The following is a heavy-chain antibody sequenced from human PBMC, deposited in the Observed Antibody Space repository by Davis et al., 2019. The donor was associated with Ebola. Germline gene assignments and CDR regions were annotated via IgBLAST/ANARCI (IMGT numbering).Heavy chain of an antibody. J-gene: IGHJ5*02. V-gene: IGHV4-39*07. CDR2: IYYSGST. CDR3: ARGKPFGSSFWFDP. Sequence: MPSETLSLTCTVSGGSISSSSYYWGWIRQPPGKGLEWIGSIYYSGSTYYNASLKSRVTISVDTSMNQFSLKLSSVTAADTAVYYCARGKPFGSSFWFDPWGQGTLVTVSS. D-gene: IGHD6-13*01. CDR1: GGSISSSSYY.